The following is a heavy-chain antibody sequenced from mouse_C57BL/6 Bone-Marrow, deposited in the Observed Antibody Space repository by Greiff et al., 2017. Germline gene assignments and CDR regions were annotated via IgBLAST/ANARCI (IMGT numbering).Heavy chain of an antibody. CDR2: IYPRSGNT. CDR3: ASNYGNPDY. V-gene: IGHV1-81*01. CDR1: GYTFTSYG. D-gene: IGHD2-1*01. Sequence: QVHVKQSGAELARPGASVKLSCKASGYTFTSYGISWVKQRTGQGLEWIGEIYPRSGNTYYNEKFKGKATLTADKSSSTAYMELRSLTSEDSAVYFCASNYGNPDYWGQGTTLTVSS. J-gene: IGHJ2*01.